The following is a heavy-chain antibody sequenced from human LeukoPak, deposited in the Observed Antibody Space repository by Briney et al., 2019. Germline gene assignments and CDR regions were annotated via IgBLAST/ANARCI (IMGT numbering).Heavy chain of an antibody. V-gene: IGHV3-11*01. D-gene: IGHD2/OR15-2a*01. CDR2: ISSGGGTI. CDR1: RFTFSDYY. CDR3: ARGNWNYAY. Sequence: GGSLRLSCAASRFTFSDYYMSWIRQAPRKGLEWVSYISSGGGTIYYADSVKGRFTISRDNAKNSLYLQMNSLRGEDTAVYYCARGNWNYAYWGQGTLVTVSS. J-gene: IGHJ4*02.